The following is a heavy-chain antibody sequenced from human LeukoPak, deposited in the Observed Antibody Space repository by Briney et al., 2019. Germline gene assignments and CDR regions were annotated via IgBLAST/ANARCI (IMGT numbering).Heavy chain of an antibody. CDR1: GFTFNDHG. J-gene: IGHJ3*02. V-gene: IGHV3-23*01. D-gene: IGHD3-22*01. CDR3: AKDTKRITMIVVVNYAFDI. Sequence: GGSLRLSCAASGFTFNDHGMSWVRQAPGKGLEWVSAISGSGGSTYYADSVKGRFTISRDNSKNTLYLQMNSLRAEDTAVYYCAKDTKRITMIVVVNYAFDIWGQGTMVTVSS. CDR2: ISGSGGST.